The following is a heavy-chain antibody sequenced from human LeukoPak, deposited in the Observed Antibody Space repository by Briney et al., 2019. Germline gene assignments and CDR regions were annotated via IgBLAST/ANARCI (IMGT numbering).Heavy chain of an antibody. CDR1: GGSISSGDYY. CDR2: IYYSGST. J-gene: IGHJ4*02. CDR3: ASGYGSGPLFDY. D-gene: IGHD3-10*01. Sequence: SETLSLTCTVSGGSISSGDYYWSWIRQPPGKGLEWIGYIYYSGSTYYNPSLKSRVTISVDTSKNQFSLKLSSVTAADTAVYYCASGYGSGPLFDYWGQGTLVTVSS. V-gene: IGHV4-30-4*01.